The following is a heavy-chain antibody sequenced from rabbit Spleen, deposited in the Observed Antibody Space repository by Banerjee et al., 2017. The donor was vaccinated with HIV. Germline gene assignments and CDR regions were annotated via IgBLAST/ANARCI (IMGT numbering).Heavy chain of an antibody. D-gene: IGHD1-1*01. J-gene: IGHJ4*01. CDR1: GFDFSSYH. CDR3: ARDPAYASSSGYNIPNL. Sequence: QLKESGGGLVQPGGSLKVSCIASGFDFSSYHMSWVRQAPGKGLEWIGYFDPVFGSTYYASWVNGQFTISSHNAQNTLYLQLNSLTAADTATYFCARDPAYASSSGYNIPNLWGQGTLVTVS. V-gene: IGHV1S7*01. CDR2: FDPVFGST.